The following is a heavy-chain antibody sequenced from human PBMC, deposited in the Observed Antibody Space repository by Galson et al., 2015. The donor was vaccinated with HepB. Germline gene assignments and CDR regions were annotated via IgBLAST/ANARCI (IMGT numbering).Heavy chain of an antibody. J-gene: IGHJ4*02. V-gene: IGHV3-23*01. CDR2: ISASGGHT. CDR3: AKRNYDSGGYSSMTVLAFDY. D-gene: IGHD3-22*01. Sequence: SLRLSCAASGFTFSSYAMSWVRQAPGKGLEWVSAISASGGHTYYADSVKGRFTISRDNSKNTLYLQMNSLRAEDTAVYYCAKRNYDSGGYSSMTVLAFDYWGQGALVTVSS. CDR1: GFTFSSYA.